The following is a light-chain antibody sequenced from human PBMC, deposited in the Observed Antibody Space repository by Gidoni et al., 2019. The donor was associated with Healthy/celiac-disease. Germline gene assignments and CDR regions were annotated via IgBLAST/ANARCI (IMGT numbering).Light chain of an antibody. CDR2: RNE. V-gene: IGLV1-47*01. J-gene: IGLJ1*01. CDR1: SYNIGRYD. CDR3: AAWDCGGSARYV. Sequence: HSELTQPAPAAGAPGQRVTISCSGSSYNIGRYDVSWFQQLPGTAPKLLIFRNEQRPSGVPDRFSASKTGTSASLASMGLRSEDEARYYCAAWDCGGSARYVFGTGTEVAVL.